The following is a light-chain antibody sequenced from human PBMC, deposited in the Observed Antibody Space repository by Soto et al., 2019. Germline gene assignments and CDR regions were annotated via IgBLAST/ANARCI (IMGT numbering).Light chain of an antibody. CDR1: SSDVGGYNY. Sequence: QSVLTQPRSVSGSPGQSVTISCTGTSSDVGGYNYVSWYQQHPGKAPKLMIYDVSKRPSGVPDRFSGSKSGNTASLTISGLLAEDEADYYCCSYGGSYTLVFGGGTKVTVL. V-gene: IGLV2-11*01. CDR2: DVS. J-gene: IGLJ2*01. CDR3: CSYGGSYTLV.